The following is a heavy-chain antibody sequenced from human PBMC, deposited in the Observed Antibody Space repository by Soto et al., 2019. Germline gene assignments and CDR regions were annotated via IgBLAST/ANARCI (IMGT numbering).Heavy chain of an antibody. Sequence: QVQLVESGGGLVNPEGSLSLSFQASGLTFSTTTISWIRQAPGKGLEWVSYISSTSSYTNYADSVKGRFTISRDNAKNSLYLQMNSLRAEDTAVYYCARSLNYYFDYWGQGTLVTVSS. CDR2: ISSTSSYT. CDR3: ARSLNYYFDY. D-gene: IGHD1-7*01. V-gene: IGHV3-11*05. J-gene: IGHJ4*02. CDR1: GLTFSTTT.